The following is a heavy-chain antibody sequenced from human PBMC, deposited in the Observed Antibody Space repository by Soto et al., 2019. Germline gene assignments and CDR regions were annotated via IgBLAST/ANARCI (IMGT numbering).Heavy chain of an antibody. CDR3: ATLRLWAERPFDP. CDR2: IYYSGST. V-gene: IGHV4-30-4*01. Sequence: QVQLQESGPGLVKPSQTLSLTCTVSGGSISSGDYYWSWIRQPPGKGLEWIGYIYYSGSTYYNPSLKSRVTISVDTSKNRFSLKLSSVTAADTAVYYCATLRLWAERPFDPWGQGTLVTVSS. D-gene: IGHD5-18*01. J-gene: IGHJ5*02. CDR1: GGSISSGDYY.